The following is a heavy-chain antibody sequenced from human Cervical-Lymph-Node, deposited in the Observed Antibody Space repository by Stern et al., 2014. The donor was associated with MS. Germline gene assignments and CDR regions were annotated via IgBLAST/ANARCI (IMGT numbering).Heavy chain of an antibody. CDR3: ARGWQDIVVVPAPYYYYYGMDV. Sequence: VQLVQSGAEVKKPGSSVKVSCKASGGTFSSYAISWVRQAPGQGLEWMGGIIPIFGTANYAQKFQGRVTITADESTSTAYMELSSLRSEDTAVYYCARGWQDIVVVPAPYYYYYGMDVWGQGTTVTVSS. J-gene: IGHJ6*02. CDR2: IIPIFGTA. CDR1: GGTFSSYA. V-gene: IGHV1-69*01. D-gene: IGHD2-2*01.